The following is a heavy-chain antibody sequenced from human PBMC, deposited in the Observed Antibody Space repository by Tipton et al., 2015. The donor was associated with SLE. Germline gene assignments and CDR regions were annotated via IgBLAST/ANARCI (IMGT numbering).Heavy chain of an antibody. CDR3: AKPSGSYDY. V-gene: IGHV3-23*05. J-gene: IGHJ4*02. CDR1: GFTFRHYA. Sequence: SLRLSCTDSGFTFRHYAMSWVRQAPGKGLEWVASLDGYGTDTYYAASVKGRFTISRDNSKSTMYLQMNSLRAEDTAVYYCAKPSGSYDYWGQGTLVTVSS. CDR2: LDGYGTDT. D-gene: IGHD1-26*01.